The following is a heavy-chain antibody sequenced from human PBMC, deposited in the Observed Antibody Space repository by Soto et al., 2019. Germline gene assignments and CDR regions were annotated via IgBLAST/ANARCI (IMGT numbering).Heavy chain of an antibody. Sequence: ASVKVSCKASGYTFTSYGISWVRQAPGQGLEWMGWISAYNGNTNYAQKLQGRVTMTTDTSTSTAYMELRSLRSDDTAVYYCARDSVPYSNYYYYYYMDVWGKGTTVTVSS. CDR2: ISAYNGNT. J-gene: IGHJ6*03. D-gene: IGHD4-4*01. CDR3: ARDSVPYSNYYYYYYMDV. V-gene: IGHV1-18*01. CDR1: GYTFTSYG.